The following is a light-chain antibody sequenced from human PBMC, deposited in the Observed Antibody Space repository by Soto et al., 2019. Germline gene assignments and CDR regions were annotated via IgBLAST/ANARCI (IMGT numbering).Light chain of an antibody. V-gene: IGKV3-20*01. CDR2: GTS. Sequence: EIVFTQSPDTLSLSPGERATLSCRASQSVRSTNLAWYQQRPGQAPRLLIYGTSSRATGVPERFRGSGSGTDFTLTISRLEPEDFAVYFCQQYGSSPLLSFGGGTKVDIK. J-gene: IGKJ4*01. CDR1: QSVRSTN. CDR3: QQYGSSPLLS.